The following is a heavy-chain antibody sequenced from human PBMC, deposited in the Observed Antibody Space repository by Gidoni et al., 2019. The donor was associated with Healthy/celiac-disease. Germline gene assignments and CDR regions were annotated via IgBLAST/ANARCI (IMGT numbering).Heavy chain of an antibody. Sequence: QVQLVQSGAEVKKPGASVKVSCKASGYTFTGYYMHWVRQAPGQGLEWMGWINPNSGGTNNAQKFQGRVTMTRDTSISTAYMELSRLRSDDTAVYYCAREGGYCSSTSCPPDAFDIWGQGTMVTVSS. J-gene: IGHJ3*02. D-gene: IGHD2-2*01. CDR3: AREGGYCSSTSCPPDAFDI. V-gene: IGHV1-2*02. CDR2: INPNSGGT. CDR1: GYTFTGYY.